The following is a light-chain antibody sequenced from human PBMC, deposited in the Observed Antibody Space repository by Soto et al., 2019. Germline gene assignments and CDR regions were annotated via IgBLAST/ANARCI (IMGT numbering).Light chain of an antibody. V-gene: IGLV9-49*01. J-gene: IGLJ3*02. CDR2: VGTGGIVG. CDR1: SDYSHYK. CDR3: GADHGSGSNFVWV. Sequence: QSVLTQPPSASASLGASVTLTCTLSSDYSHYKVDWYQQRPGKGPRFVMRVGTGGIVGSKGDGIPDRFSVLGSGLNRYLTIKNIQEEDESDYHCGADHGSGSNFVWVFGGGTKVTV.